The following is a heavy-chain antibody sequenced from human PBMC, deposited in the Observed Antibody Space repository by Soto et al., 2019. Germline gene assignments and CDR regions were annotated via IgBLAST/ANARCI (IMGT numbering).Heavy chain of an antibody. D-gene: IGHD6-13*01. CDR1: GDSVSSNSAA. J-gene: IGHJ6*03. CDR2: TYYRSKWYN. V-gene: IGHV6-1*01. Sequence: SQTLSLTCAISGDSVSSNSAAWNWIRQSPSRGLEWLGRTYYRSKWYNDYAVSVKSRITINPDTSKNQFSLQLNSVTPEDTAVYYCARAYSSSWYEWNYYYYMDVWGKGTTVTVSS. CDR3: ARAYSSSWYEWNYYYYMDV.